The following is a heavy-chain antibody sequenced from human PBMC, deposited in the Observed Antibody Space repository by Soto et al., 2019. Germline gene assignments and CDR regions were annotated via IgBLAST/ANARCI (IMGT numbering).Heavy chain of an antibody. V-gene: IGHV3-33*01. CDR3: ASDYSGGSSAPDY. CDR2: IWYDGSNK. Sequence: QVQLVESGGGVVQPGRYLRLSCAASGFTFSSYGMHWVRQAPGQGLEWVAVIWYDGSNKYYADSVKGRFTISRDNSKNTLYLQMNSLRADDTAVYYCASDYSGGSSAPDYWGQGTLVTVSA. CDR1: GFTFSSYG. D-gene: IGHD2-15*01. J-gene: IGHJ4*02.